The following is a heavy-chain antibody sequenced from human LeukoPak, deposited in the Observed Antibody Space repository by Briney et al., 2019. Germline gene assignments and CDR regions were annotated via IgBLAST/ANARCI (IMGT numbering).Heavy chain of an antibody. V-gene: IGHV3-48*03. J-gene: IGHJ5*02. CDR2: ISSSGSTI. CDR3: ARDQTHYYGSGNWFDP. CDR1: GFTFSSYE. Sequence: GGSLRLSCAASGFTFSSYEMNWVRQAPGKGLEWVSYISSSGSTIYYADSVKGRFTISRDNAKNSLYLQMNSLRAEDTAVYYCARDQTHYYGSGNWFDPWGQGTLVTVSS. D-gene: IGHD3-10*01.